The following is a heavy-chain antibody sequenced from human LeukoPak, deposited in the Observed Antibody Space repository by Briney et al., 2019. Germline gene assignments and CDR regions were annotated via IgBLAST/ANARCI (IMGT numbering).Heavy chain of an antibody. V-gene: IGHV3-21*01. CDR1: GFTFSSYS. CDR3: ARDRFYSPHYNFEY. J-gene: IGHJ4*02. CDR2: ISSSSSYI. D-gene: IGHD2-15*01. Sequence: GGSLRLSCAASGFTFSSYSMNWVRQAPGKGLEWVSSISSSSSYIYYADSVKGRFTIPRDNAKNSLYLQMNSLRAEDTAVYYCARDRFYSPHYNFEYWGQGTLVTVSS.